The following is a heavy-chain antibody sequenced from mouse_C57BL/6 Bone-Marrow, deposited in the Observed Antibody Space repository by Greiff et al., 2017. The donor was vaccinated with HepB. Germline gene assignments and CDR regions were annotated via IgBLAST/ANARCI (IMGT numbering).Heavy chain of an antibody. J-gene: IGHJ2*01. CDR3: TRDRRLDFDY. CDR2: ISSGGDYI. D-gene: IGHD2-14*01. Sequence: EVKLMESGEGLVKPGGSLKLSCAASGFTFSSYAMSWVRQTPEKRLEWVAYISSGGDYIYYADTVKGRFTISRDNARNTLYLQMSSLKSEDTAMYYCTRDRRLDFDYWGQGTTLTVSS. CDR1: GFTFSSYA. V-gene: IGHV5-9-1*02.